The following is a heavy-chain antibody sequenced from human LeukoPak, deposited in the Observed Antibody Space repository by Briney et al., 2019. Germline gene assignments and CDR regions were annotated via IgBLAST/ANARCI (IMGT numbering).Heavy chain of an antibody. V-gene: IGHV1-69*05. J-gene: IGHJ6*04. CDR2: IVPIFGTA. D-gene: IGHD3-22*01. CDR3: AREIGYYFDSDDSRLRGRLDV. Sequence: SVKVSCKASGGTFSSYAISWVRQAPGQGLEWMGGIVPIFGTANYAQKFQGRVTITTDESTSTAYMELSSLRSEDTAVYYCAREIGYYFDSDDSRLRGRLDVWGKGTSVTVSS. CDR1: GGTFSSYA.